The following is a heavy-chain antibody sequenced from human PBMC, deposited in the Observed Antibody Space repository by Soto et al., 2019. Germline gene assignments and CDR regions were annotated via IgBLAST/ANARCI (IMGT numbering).Heavy chain of an antibody. D-gene: IGHD3-10*01. J-gene: IGHJ4*02. CDR2: LYNTGST. CDR1: GASISRYY. CDR3: ARDKGFGELLV. Sequence: SETLSLTCTVSGASISRYYWSWIRQSPGKGLEWIGYLYNTGSTIYNPSLKSRVTISVDTSKNQFSLKMNSVTAADTAVYYCARDKGFGELLVWGQGTLVTVSS. V-gene: IGHV4-59*01.